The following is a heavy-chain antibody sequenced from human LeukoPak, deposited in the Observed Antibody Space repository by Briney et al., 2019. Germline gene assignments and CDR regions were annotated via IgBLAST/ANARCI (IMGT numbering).Heavy chain of an antibody. CDR1: GFTFSSYA. Sequence: PGRSLRLSCAASGFTFSSYAMHWVRQAPGKGLEWVAAISHDGSNKYHADSVTGRVTISRDNSNNTVYLQMNSLRAGDTAVYFCAGSPKYRSSCFEYFQLWGQGTLVTVSS. J-gene: IGHJ1*01. D-gene: IGHD6-13*01. CDR3: AGSPKYRSSCFEYFQL. V-gene: IGHV3-30*01. CDR2: ISHDGSNK.